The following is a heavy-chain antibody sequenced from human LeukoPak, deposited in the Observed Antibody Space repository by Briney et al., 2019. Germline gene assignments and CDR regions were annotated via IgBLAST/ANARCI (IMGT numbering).Heavy chain of an antibody. CDR2: ISSSGSTI. J-gene: IGHJ5*02. V-gene: IGHV3-48*03. CDR3: ARTSGSYSDNWFDP. D-gene: IGHD1-26*01. Sequence: GGSLRPSCAASGFTFSSYEMNWVRQAPGKGLEWVSYISSSGSTIYYADSVKGRFTISRDNAKNSLYLQMNSLRAEDTAVYYCARTSGSYSDNWFDPWGQGTLVTVSS. CDR1: GFTFSSYE.